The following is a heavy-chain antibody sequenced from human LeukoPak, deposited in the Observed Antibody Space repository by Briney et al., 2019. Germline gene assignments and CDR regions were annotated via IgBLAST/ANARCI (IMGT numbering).Heavy chain of an antibody. J-gene: IGHJ4*02. Sequence: GGSLRLSCAASGFTFSSYAMHWVRQAPGKGLEWVAVISYDGSNKYYADSVKGRFTISRDNSKSTLYLQMNSLRAEDTAVYYCARALFKHSGYDGLVGYWGQGTLVTVSS. D-gene: IGHD5-12*01. V-gene: IGHV3-30*04. CDR1: GFTFSSYA. CDR3: ARALFKHSGYDGLVGY. CDR2: ISYDGSNK.